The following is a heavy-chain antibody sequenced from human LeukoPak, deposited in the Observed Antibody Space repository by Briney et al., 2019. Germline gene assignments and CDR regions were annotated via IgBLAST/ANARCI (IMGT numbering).Heavy chain of an antibody. CDR3: AGHALVTSISTYNWFDP. J-gene: IGHJ5*02. D-gene: IGHD2-21*02. V-gene: IGHV4-39*01. CDR2: MFYGGRT. CDR1: GGSISTSDNH. Sequence: SETLSLTCSVSGGSISTSDNHWDWIRQPPGKGLEWIGSMFYGGRTFYSPSLKSRVTISVDTSKNQYSLRLNSVTAADTAVYYCAGHALVTSISTYNWFDPWGQGTLVTVSS.